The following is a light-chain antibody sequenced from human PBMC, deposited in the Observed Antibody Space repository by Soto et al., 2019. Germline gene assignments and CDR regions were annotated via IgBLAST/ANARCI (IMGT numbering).Light chain of an antibody. J-gene: IGKJ1*01. CDR2: KAS. V-gene: IGKV1-5*03. CDR1: QSISSW. CDR3: LQYNSHSWT. Sequence: DIQMTQSPSTLSASVGDRVTITCRASQSISSWLAWYQHKPGKAPKLLIYKASSLESGVPSGFSGSGSGTEFTLTISTLQPEDFASYYCLQYNSHSWTFGQETKVEMK.